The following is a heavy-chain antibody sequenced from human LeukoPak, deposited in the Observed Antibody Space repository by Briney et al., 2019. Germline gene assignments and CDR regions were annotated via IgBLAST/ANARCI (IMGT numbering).Heavy chain of an antibody. CDR3: TKRTVTTSVDNAMDV. Sequence: GGSLRLSCAASGFTFNNFAMSWVRQAPGRGLEWVSTIGVSGANTYYADFVKGRFTVSRDNSKNTLYLQMNSLRAEDTAVYYCTKRTVTTSVDNAMDVWGQGTTVTVSS. D-gene: IGHD4-17*01. V-gene: IGHV3-23*01. J-gene: IGHJ6*02. CDR1: GFTFNNFA. CDR2: IGVSGANT.